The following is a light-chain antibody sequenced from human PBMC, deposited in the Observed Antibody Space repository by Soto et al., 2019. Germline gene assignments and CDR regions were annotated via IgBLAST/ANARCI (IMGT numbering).Light chain of an antibody. V-gene: IGKV4-1*01. CDR3: QQYFSSPYT. CDR2: WAS. Sequence: DIVMTQSPDSLAVSLGEGATINCKSSQSVLYSSNNKNYLAWYQQKPGQPPKLLIYWASTRESGVPDRFSGSGSGTDFTLTISSVQAEYVAVYYCQQYFSSPYTFGRGTNLEIK. J-gene: IGKJ2*01. CDR1: QSVLYSSNNKNY.